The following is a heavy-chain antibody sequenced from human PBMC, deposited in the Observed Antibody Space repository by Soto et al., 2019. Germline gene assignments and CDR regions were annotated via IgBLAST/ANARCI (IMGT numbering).Heavy chain of an antibody. J-gene: IGHJ6*02. CDR3: ASQYTGYYYYYGMDV. Sequence: EVQLVESGGGLVQPGGSLRLSCAASGFTFSSYEMNWVRQAPGKGLEWVSYISSSGSTIYYADSVKGRFTISRDNAKNSLYLQMNSLRAEDTAVYYCASQYTGYYYYYGMDVWGQGTTVTVSS. V-gene: IGHV3-48*03. CDR1: GFTFSSYE. CDR2: ISSSGSTI. D-gene: IGHD6-6*01.